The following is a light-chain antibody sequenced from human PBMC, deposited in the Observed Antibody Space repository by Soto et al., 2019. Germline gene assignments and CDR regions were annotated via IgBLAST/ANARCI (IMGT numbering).Light chain of an antibody. CDR3: SSYTTSSTVI. CDR2: DVA. Sequence: QSALTQPASVSGSPGQSITISCTVISSDFGAYNYVSWYQQHPGKAHKLMIYDVAQRPSGVSNRFSGSKSGNTASLTISGLQAEDEADYYCSSYTTSSTVIFGGGTKLTAL. V-gene: IGLV2-14*03. CDR1: SSDFGAYNY. J-gene: IGLJ2*01.